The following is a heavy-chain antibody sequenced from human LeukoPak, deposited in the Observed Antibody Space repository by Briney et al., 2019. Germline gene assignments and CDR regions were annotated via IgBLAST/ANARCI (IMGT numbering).Heavy chain of an antibody. D-gene: IGHD2-15*01. CDR3: ARVHSFGVDWFDP. CDR1: VFTVRSNY. CDR2: IYSGGST. J-gene: IGHJ5*02. V-gene: IGHV3-53*01. Sequence: AGGSLRLSCAPSVFTVRSNYMSWVPDAPGGGLECVSGIYSGGSTYYADSVKGRFIISRDNSKNTLYLQMNSLRAEDTAVYYCARVHSFGVDWFDPWGQGTLVTVSS.